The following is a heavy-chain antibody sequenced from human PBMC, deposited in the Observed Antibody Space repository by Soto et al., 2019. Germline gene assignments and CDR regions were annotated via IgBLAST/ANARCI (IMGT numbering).Heavy chain of an antibody. CDR3: ARGYGDYDYAYYYYYMDV. CDR2: IDPSDSYT. Sequence: PGESLKISCKGSGYSFTSYWISWVRQMPGKGLEWMGRIDPSDSYTNYSPSFQGHVTISADKSISTAYLQWSSLKASDTAMYYCARGYGDYDYAYYYYYMDVWGKGTTVTVSS. D-gene: IGHD4-17*01. V-gene: IGHV5-10-1*01. J-gene: IGHJ6*03. CDR1: GYSFTSYW.